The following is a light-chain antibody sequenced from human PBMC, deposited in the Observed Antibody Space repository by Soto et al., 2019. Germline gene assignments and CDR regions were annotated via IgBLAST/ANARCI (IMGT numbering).Light chain of an antibody. V-gene: IGKV3-15*01. CDR1: QSVRTK. CDR2: GAS. Sequence: EIVMTQSPDTLYVSPGEGATLSCRASQSVRTKLAWYQQKAGQAPSLLIYGASTRATGIPDRFSGSGSGTEFTLTIRSLKSEDFAVYYCQQYGNSRTFGQGTKLDIK. J-gene: IGKJ1*01. CDR3: QQYGNSRT.